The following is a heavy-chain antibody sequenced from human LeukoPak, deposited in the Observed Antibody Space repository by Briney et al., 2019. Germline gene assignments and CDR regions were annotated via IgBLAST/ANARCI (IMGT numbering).Heavy chain of an antibody. Sequence: GSLRLSCSASGFTFSSFGMHWVRQAPGKGLEGVAFIRSGGNNEFYTDSVKGRFTISRDNPKNTLYLQMNSLRPDDTAVYYCTRGGLELRRFDPWGQGTLVTVSS. V-gene: IGHV3-30*02. CDR3: TRGGLELRRFDP. J-gene: IGHJ5*02. CDR1: GFTFSSFG. CDR2: IRSGGNNE. D-gene: IGHD1-7*01.